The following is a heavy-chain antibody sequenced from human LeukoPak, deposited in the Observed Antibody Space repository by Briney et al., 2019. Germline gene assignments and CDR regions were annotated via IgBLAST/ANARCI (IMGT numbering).Heavy chain of an antibody. Sequence: GGSLRLSCAASGFTFSSYGMNWVRQAPGKGVEWGSGISGSGGTTYYADSVKGRFTISRDNSKNSLSLQVSSLRAEDTAVYYCAKTNGYYSDWGQGTLVTVSS. J-gene: IGHJ4*02. CDR1: GFTFSSYG. CDR3: AKTNGYYSD. D-gene: IGHD3-22*01. V-gene: IGHV3-23*01. CDR2: ISGSGGTT.